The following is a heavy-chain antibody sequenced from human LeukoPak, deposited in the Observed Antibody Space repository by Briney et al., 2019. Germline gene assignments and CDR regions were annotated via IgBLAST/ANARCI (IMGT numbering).Heavy chain of an antibody. J-gene: IGHJ4*02. CDR1: GLTFSSSW. Sequence: GGSLRLSCAVSGLTFSSSWMDWVRQAPGKGLEWVASINPDGNKKYPADSVKGRFTISRDDAENSLYLQMNSLRVEDTAFYYCARDLAYSRLDYWGQGMLVTVSS. CDR2: INPDGNKK. D-gene: IGHD5-18*01. V-gene: IGHV3-7*01. CDR3: ARDLAYSRLDY.